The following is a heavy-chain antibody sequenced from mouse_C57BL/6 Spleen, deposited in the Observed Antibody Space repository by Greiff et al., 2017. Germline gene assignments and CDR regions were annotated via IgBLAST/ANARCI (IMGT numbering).Heavy chain of an antibody. CDR3: STGPYYFDY. CDR1: GYTFTDYN. D-gene: IGHD4-1*01. CDR2: INPNNGGT. J-gene: IGHJ2*01. Sequence: VQLQQSGPELVKPGASVKMSCKASGYTFTDYNMHWVKQSHGKSLEWIGYINPNNGGTSYNQKFKGKATLTVNKSSSTAYMELRSLTSEDSAVYYCSTGPYYFDYWGQGTTLTVSS. V-gene: IGHV1-22*01.